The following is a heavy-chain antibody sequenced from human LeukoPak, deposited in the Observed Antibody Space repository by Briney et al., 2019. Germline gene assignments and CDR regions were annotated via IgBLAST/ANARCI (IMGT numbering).Heavy chain of an antibody. V-gene: IGHV3-23*01. CDR1: GFTFSDYT. CDR2: ISGSGGST. CDR3: AKDQWFGVNFAFGY. D-gene: IGHD3-16*01. Sequence: GGSLRLSCAASGFTFSDYTMNWVRQAPGKGLEWVSAISGSGGSTYYADSVKGRFTISRDNSKNTLYLQMNSLRAEDTAVYYCAKDQWFGVNFAFGYWGQGTLVTVSS. J-gene: IGHJ4*02.